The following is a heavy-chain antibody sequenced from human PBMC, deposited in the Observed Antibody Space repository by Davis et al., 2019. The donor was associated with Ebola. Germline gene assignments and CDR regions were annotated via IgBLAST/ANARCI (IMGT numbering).Heavy chain of an antibody. CDR1: GFTFSSYS. CDR2: IKQDGSEK. D-gene: IGHD3-10*01. J-gene: IGHJ4*02. Sequence: PGGSLRLSCAASGFTFSSYSMNWVRQAPGKGLEWVANIKQDGSEKYYVDSVKGRFTISRDNAKKSLHLQMNSLRAEDTAVYYCARVDGSGTYYSAYFDYWGQGTLVTVSS. V-gene: IGHV3-7*01. CDR3: ARVDGSGTYYSAYFDY.